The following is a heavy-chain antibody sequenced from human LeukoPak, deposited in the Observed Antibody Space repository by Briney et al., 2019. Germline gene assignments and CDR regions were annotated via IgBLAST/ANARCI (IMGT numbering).Heavy chain of an antibody. D-gene: IGHD1-1*01. Sequence: APVKVSCKASGYTFTSYYIHWVRQAPGQGLEWMGIINPSGGSTSYAQKFQGRVTMTRDTSTSTVYMELSSLRSEDTAVYYCASWGPRYNWNDDGLDYWGQGTLVTVSS. CDR3: ASWGPRYNWNDDGLDY. CDR2: INPSGGST. J-gene: IGHJ4*02. V-gene: IGHV1-46*01. CDR1: GYTFTSYY.